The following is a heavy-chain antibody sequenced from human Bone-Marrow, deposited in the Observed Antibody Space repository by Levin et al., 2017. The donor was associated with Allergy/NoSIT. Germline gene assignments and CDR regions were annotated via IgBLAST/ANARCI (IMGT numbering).Heavy chain of an antibody. Sequence: PGGSLRLSCTASGFRFSRYGIYWVRQAPGKGLEWVGLIWYGGTKQYISDSVKGRFTISRDDSKNTVDLHMSSLRPEDTGIYYCARDKGGKYLNIDWYIDLWGRGTVVTVSS. V-gene: IGHV3-33*07. D-gene: IGHD2-2*02. CDR2: IWYGGTKQ. CDR1: GFRFSRYG. CDR3: ARDKGGKYLNIDWYIDL. J-gene: IGHJ2*01.